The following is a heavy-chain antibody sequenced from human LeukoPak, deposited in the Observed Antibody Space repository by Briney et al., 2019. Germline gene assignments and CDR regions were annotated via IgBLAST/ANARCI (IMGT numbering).Heavy chain of an antibody. CDR1: GFTFSSYW. D-gene: IGHD6-13*01. Sequence: GGSLRLSCAASGFTFSSYWMHWVRQAPGKGLVWVSHINSDGSSTSYADSVKGRFTISRDNAKNTLYLQMNSLRAEDTAVYYCARKSIAAAGTWFDPWGQGTLVTVSS. V-gene: IGHV3-74*01. J-gene: IGHJ5*02. CDR3: ARKSIAAAGTWFDP. CDR2: INSDGSST.